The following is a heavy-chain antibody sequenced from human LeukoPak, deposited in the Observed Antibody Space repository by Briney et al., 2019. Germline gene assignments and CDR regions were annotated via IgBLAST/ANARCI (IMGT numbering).Heavy chain of an antibody. V-gene: IGHV3-30*04. D-gene: IGHD6-13*01. CDR3: ARDPRPAYSSSWYYYYYGMDV. Sequence: GRSLRLSCAASGFTFSSYAMHWVRQAPGKGLEWVAVISYDGSNKYYADSVKGRSTISRDNSKNTLYLQMNSLRAEDTAVYYCARDPRPAYSSSWYYYYYGMDVWGKGTTVTVSS. CDR2: ISYDGSNK. CDR1: GFTFSSYA. J-gene: IGHJ6*04.